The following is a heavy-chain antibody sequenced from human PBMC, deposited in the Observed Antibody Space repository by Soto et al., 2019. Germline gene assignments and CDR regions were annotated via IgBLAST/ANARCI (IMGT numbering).Heavy chain of an antibody. CDR1: GGSISSYY. Sequence: SETLSLTCTVSGGSISSYYWSWIRQPPGKGLEWIGYIFYSGSTNYNPSLKSRLTISVDTSKNQFSLKLNSVTAADTAGYYCASVGDWFDPWGKGTLVTVDS. CDR2: IFYSGST. V-gene: IGHV4-59*01. D-gene: IGHD3-16*01. J-gene: IGHJ5*02. CDR3: ASVGDWFDP.